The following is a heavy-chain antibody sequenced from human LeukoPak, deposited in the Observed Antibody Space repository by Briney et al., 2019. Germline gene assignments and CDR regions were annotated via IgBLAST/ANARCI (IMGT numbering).Heavy chain of an antibody. CDR1: GGSISSNY. J-gene: IGHJ4*02. CDR3: ARDKAGYTDY. D-gene: IGHD5-18*01. V-gene: IGHV4-59*12. Sequence: PSETLSLTCTVSGGSISSNYWSWIRQPPGKGLEWIGYIYYTGSTIYNPSLKGRVSVSLDTSKNQFSPRLSSVTAADTAVYYCARDKAGYTDYWGQGTLVTVSS. CDR2: IYYTGST.